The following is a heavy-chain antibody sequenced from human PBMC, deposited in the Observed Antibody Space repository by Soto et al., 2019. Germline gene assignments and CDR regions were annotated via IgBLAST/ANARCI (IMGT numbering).Heavy chain of an antibody. Sequence: EVQLLESGGGLVQPGGSLRLSCAASGFIFSNYPMNWVRPAPGQGLDWVSTISNSADTYYPDSVNGRFTVSRDNSKNTLYLQMNSLRAEDTAVYYCAKASLYWSGRNCDTFDYWGQGALVTVSP. J-gene: IGHJ4*02. CDR2: ISNSADT. CDR3: AKASLYWSGRNCDTFDY. CDR1: GFIFSNYP. V-gene: IGHV3-23*01. D-gene: IGHD2-15*01.